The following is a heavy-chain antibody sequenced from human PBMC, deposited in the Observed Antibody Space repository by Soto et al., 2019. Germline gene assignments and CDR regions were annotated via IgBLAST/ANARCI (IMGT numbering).Heavy chain of an antibody. J-gene: IGHJ4*02. V-gene: IGHV4-30-4*01. CDR1: GGSIRSGDYY. CDR3: AREIMAADHFDY. CDR2: VHYSGNT. D-gene: IGHD6-13*01. Sequence: SETLSLTCTVSGGSIRSGDYYWSWIRQTPERGLEWCGYVHYSGNTFYNPSLKSRATVSLDTSRNQFSLNLSSVTAADSAVYYCAREIMAADHFDYWGQGARVTVS.